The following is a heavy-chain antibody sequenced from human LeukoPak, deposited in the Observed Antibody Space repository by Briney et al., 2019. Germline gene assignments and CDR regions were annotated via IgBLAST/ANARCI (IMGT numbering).Heavy chain of an antibody. CDR3: ASAWQWLPRPDAFDI. D-gene: IGHD6-19*01. Sequence: GGSLRLSCAASGFTFSSYAMHWVRQAPGKGLEWVAVISYDGSNKYYADSVKGRFTISRDNSKNTLYLQMNSLRAEDTAVYYCASAWQWLPRPDAFDIWGQGTMVTVSS. CDR1: GFTFSSYA. CDR2: ISYDGSNK. V-gene: IGHV3-30-3*01. J-gene: IGHJ3*02.